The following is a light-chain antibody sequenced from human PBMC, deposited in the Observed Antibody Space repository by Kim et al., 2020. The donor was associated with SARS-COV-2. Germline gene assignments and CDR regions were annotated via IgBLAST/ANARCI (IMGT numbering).Light chain of an antibody. J-gene: IGKJ3*01. Sequence: DIQMTQSPSSLSAPVGDRVTITCRASQYIRDYLAWYQQKPGKVPKLLIYAASTLQSGVPSRFSGSGSGTDFTLTISSLQPEDVATYYCQKYNSAPLTFGPGTKVDIK. CDR3: QKYNSAPLT. V-gene: IGKV1-27*01. CDR2: AAS. CDR1: QYIRDY.